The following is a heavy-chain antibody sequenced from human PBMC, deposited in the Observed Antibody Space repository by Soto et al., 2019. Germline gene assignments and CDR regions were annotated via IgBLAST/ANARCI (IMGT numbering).Heavy chain of an antibody. CDR3: AKDFYTSRWLKVFDY. CDR2: ISGSGSTT. Sequence: GGSLRLSCAASGFTFSSYAMSWVRQAPGKGLEWVSGISGSGSTTYYADSVKGRFTISRDKSKNTLYLQMNSLRAEDTAVYYCAKDFYTSRWLKVFDYWGQGTLVTVSS. CDR1: GFTFSSYA. J-gene: IGHJ4*02. V-gene: IGHV3-23*01. D-gene: IGHD6-13*01.